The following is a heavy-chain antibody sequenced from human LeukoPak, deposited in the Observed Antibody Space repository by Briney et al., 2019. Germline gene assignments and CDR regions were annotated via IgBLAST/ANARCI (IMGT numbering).Heavy chain of an antibody. Sequence: SETLSLTCTVSNASISSNTYYRAWIRQPPGKGLEYIGSIDYRGSTYYNPSLKSRVTLSVDTSKNQFSLKLNSVTAADTAVYYCATYKYDYVWGNQHFDYWGQGTLVAVSS. CDR2: IDYRGST. CDR3: ATYKYDYVWGNQHFDY. V-gene: IGHV4-39*07. D-gene: IGHD3-16*01. J-gene: IGHJ4*02. CDR1: NASISSNTYY.